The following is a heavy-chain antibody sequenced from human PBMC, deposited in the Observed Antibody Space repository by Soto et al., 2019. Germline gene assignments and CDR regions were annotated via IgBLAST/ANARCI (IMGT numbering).Heavy chain of an antibody. Sequence: SETLSLTCTVSGGSISSSSYYWGWIRQPPGKGLEWIGSIYYSGSTYYNPSLKSRVTISVDTSKNQFSLKLSSVTAADTAVYYCARLPRNHYGMDVWGQGTTVTVSS. V-gene: IGHV4-39*01. CDR1: GGSISSSSYY. CDR3: ARLPRNHYGMDV. J-gene: IGHJ6*02. D-gene: IGHD1-1*01. CDR2: IYYSGST.